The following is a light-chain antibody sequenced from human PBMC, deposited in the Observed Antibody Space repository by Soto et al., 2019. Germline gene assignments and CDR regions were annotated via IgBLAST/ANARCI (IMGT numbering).Light chain of an antibody. J-gene: IGKJ3*01. CDR1: QSVSSK. CDR3: QQYDNWPFT. V-gene: IGKV3-15*01. CDR2: GAS. Sequence: EVVMTQSPATLSGSPGEGATLSCRASQSVSSKLAWYQQKPGQAPRLLIYGASTRATGIPARFSGSESGTEFALTISSLQSEDFAVYYCQQYDNWPFTFGPGTKVDIK.